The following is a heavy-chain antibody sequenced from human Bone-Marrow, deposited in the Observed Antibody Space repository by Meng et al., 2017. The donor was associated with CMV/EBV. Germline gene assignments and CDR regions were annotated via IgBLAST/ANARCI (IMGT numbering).Heavy chain of an antibody. CDR2: ISSSSSYI. CDR1: GFTFSSYE. Sequence: GESLKISCAASGFTFSSYEMNWVRQAPGKGLEWVSSISSSSSYIYYADSVKGRFTISRDNSKNTLYLQMNSLRAEDTAVYYCAKEIRYYYGSGSYYSWGQGTLVTVSS. D-gene: IGHD3-10*01. V-gene: IGHV3-21*01. CDR3: AKEIRYYYGSGSYYS. J-gene: IGHJ5*02.